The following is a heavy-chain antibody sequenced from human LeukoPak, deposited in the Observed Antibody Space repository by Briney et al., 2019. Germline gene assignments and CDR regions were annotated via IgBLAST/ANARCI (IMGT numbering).Heavy chain of an antibody. CDR3: ARVGDRIGGATSRVDY. CDR1: GYTFTGYY. J-gene: IGHJ4*02. V-gene: IGHV1-2*02. Sequence: GASVTVSYKASGYTFTGYYMHWVRQAPGQGLEWMGWTNPNSGGTNYAQKFQGRVTMTRDTSISTAYMELSRLRSDDTAVYYCARVGDRIGGATSRVDYGGKEPRVTVSS. CDR2: TNPNSGGT. D-gene: IGHD1-26*01.